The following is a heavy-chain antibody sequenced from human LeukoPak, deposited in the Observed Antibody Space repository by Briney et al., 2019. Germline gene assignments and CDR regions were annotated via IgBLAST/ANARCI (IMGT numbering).Heavy chain of an antibody. CDR1: GFTFNNYG. D-gene: IGHD6-19*01. V-gene: IGHV3-23*01. CDR3: AKDNRRHYTSGPNPDSLH. Sequence: GGSLRLSCAASGFTFNNYGLSWVRQAPGKGLEWVSAISGNGGDTYYADSVKGRFTVSRDISKSTLYLQMNSLRVEDTAVYYCAKDNRRHYTSGPNPDSLHWGQGALVTVSS. CDR2: ISGNGGDT. J-gene: IGHJ4*02.